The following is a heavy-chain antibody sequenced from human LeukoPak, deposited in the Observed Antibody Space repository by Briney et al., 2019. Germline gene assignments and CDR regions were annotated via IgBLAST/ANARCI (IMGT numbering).Heavy chain of an antibody. CDR2: INHSGST. Sequence: SETLSLTCTVSGGSISSDYWSWIRQPPGKGQEWIGEINHSGSTNYNPSLKSRVTISVDTSKNQFSLKLSSVTAADTAVYYCAREVVAADYGGQNDYWGQGILVTVSS. CDR3: AREVVAADYGGQNDY. V-gene: IGHV4-34*01. J-gene: IGHJ4*02. CDR1: GGSISSDY. D-gene: IGHD2-15*01.